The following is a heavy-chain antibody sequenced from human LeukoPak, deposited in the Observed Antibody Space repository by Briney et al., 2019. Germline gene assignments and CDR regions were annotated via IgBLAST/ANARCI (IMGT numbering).Heavy chain of an antibody. CDR3: ARAFSSGYWFDP. CDR2: IFHSGTA. J-gene: IGHJ5*02. CDR1: GGAITSSRYY. D-gene: IGHD3-22*01. Sequence: SETLSLTCTVSGGAITSSRYYWVWIRQPPGKGLEWIGSIFHSGTAYYNPPLKSRVTISVDTSKSQFSLRLTSVTAADTAVYYCARAFSSGYWFDPWGQGTLVIVSS. V-gene: IGHV4-39*01.